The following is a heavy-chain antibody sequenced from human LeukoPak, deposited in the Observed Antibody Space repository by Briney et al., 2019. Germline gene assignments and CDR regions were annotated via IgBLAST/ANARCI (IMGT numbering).Heavy chain of an antibody. Sequence: SETLSLTCTVSGGSISSYYWSWIRQPPGKGLEWIGYIYYSGSTNYNPSLKSRVTISVDTSKNQFSLKRSSVTAADTAVYYCASFGRHYGSGENFAYGGQGPLVTVSS. CDR1: GGSISSYY. V-gene: IGHV4-59*01. CDR3: ASFGRHYGSGENFAY. D-gene: IGHD3-10*01. J-gene: IGHJ4*02. CDR2: IYYSGST.